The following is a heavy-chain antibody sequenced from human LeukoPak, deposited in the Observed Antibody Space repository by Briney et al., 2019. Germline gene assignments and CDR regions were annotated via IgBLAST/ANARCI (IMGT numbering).Heavy chain of an antibody. D-gene: IGHD3-16*01. J-gene: IGHJ4*02. CDR3: ARSPRSLEYDY. CDR1: GFTFSDYY. CDR2: NSSSSSYT. Sequence: RVSLRLSCAASGFTFSDYYMSWIRQAPGKGLEWVSYNSSSSSYTNYADSVKGRFTISRDNAKNSLYLQMNSLRAEDTAVYYCARSPRSLEYDYWGQGTLVTVS. V-gene: IGHV3-11*06.